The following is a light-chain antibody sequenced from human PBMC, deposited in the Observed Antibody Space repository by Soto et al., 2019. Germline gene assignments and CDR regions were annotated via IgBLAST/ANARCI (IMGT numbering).Light chain of an antibody. CDR3: QQYSSSPLFA. CDR1: QSVNSSY. Sequence: EIVLTQSPGTLSLSPGERATLSCRASQSVNSSYLAWYQHKPGQAPRLLIYGASRRATGVPDRFSGSGSWTDFTLTISRLEPEDFAVYYCQQYSSSPLFAFGPGTKVDIK. CDR2: GAS. J-gene: IGKJ3*01. V-gene: IGKV3-20*01.